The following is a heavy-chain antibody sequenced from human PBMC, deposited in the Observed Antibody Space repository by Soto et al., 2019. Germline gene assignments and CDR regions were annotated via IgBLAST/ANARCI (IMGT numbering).Heavy chain of an antibody. D-gene: IGHD2-8*01. Sequence: ASVKVSCKASGFTFTSSAMQWVRQARGQRLEWIGWIVVGSGDTNYAQKFQGRVSMTIDTSTTTAYMELRSLTSDDTAVYYCAKNGQPPYYYYGLDVWGQGTKVTVSS. V-gene: IGHV1-58*02. CDR3: AKNGQPPYYYYGLDV. CDR1: GFTFTSSA. CDR2: IVVGSGDT. J-gene: IGHJ6*02.